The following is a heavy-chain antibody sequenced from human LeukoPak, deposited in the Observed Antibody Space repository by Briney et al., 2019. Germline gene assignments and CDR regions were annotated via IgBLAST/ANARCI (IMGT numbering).Heavy chain of an antibody. J-gene: IGHJ4*02. D-gene: IGHD3-16*01. CDR3: ARDSYDYVWGSSNFDY. CDR1: GDSVSRSDSY. V-gene: IGHV4-39*02. CDR2: IYYSGRT. Sequence: SETLSLTCSVSGDSVSRSDSYWDWIRQPPGKGLEWIGTIYYSGRTYYSPSLKSRVTMSVDPSNNQFSLNLRSVTAADTAVYYCARDSYDYVWGSSNFDYWGQGTLVTVSS.